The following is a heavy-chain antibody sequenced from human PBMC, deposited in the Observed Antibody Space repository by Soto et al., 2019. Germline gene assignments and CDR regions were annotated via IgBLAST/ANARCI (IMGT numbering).Heavy chain of an antibody. V-gene: IGHV3-33*01. J-gene: IGHJ4*02. CDR2: IWYDGSKT. CDR3: ARDLGSTHYYFDY. Sequence: QVQLVESGGGVVQPGRSLRLSCVASGFTFSNYGMHWVRQAPGKGLEWVAVIWYDGSKTYYADFVKGRFTISRDYSKNTLYLQMNSLRAEDMAVYYWARDLGSTHYYFDYWGQGTLVIVSS. CDR1: GFTFSNYG. D-gene: IGHD4-4*01.